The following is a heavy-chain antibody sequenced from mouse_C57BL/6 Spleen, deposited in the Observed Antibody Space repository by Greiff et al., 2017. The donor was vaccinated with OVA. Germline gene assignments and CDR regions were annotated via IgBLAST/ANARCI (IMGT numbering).Heavy chain of an antibody. CDR3: TRGITTVWYFDV. J-gene: IGHJ1*03. CDR2: IDPETGGT. CDR1: GYTFTDYE. V-gene: IGHV1-15*01. Sequence: VQLQQSGAELVRPGASVTLSCKASGYTFTDYEMHWVKLTPVHGLEWIGAIDPETGGTAYNQKFKGKAILTADKSSSTAYMELRSLTSEDSAVYYCTRGITTVWYFDVWGTGTTVTVSS. D-gene: IGHD1-1*01.